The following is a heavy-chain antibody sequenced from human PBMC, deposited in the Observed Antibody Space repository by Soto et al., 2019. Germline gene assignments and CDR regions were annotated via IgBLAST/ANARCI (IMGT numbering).Heavy chain of an antibody. V-gene: IGHV5-10-1*01. J-gene: IGHJ4*02. CDR2: IDPSDSYT. Sequence: GESLKISCKGSGYSFTSYWISWVRQMPGKGLEWMGRIDPSDSYTNYSPSFQGHVTISADRSISTAYLQWSSLKASDTAMYYCARLQTVVPAALYYFDYWGQGTLVTVSS. CDR3: ARLQTVVPAALYYFDY. CDR1: GYSFTSYW. D-gene: IGHD2-2*01.